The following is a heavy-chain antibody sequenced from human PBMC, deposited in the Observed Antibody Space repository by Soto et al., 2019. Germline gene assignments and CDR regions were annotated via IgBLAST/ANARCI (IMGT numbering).Heavy chain of an antibody. CDR3: AKRPASIITFDY. J-gene: IGHJ4*02. Sequence: GGSLRLSCAASGFTFNSYAMSWVRQAPGKGLEWVSTVTGNGGATYYADSVKGRFTISRDNSKNMLFLQINSLRDDDSAVYYCAKRPASIITFDYWGQGPPVTVSS. CDR2: VTGNGGAT. D-gene: IGHD2-2*01. CDR1: GFTFNSYA. V-gene: IGHV3-23*01.